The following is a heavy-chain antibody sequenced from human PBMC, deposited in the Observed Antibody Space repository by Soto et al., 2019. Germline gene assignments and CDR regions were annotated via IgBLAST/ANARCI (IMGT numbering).Heavy chain of an antibody. CDR2: IYYSGST. V-gene: IGHV4-31*03. D-gene: IGHD6-13*01. Sequence: SETLSLTCTVSGGSISSGNYYWSWIRQHPGKGLEWIGYIYYSGSTSYNPSLKSRVTISVDTSKNHFSLKLSSVTAADTAVYYCARVFSDSSSFFDPWGQGTLVTVSS. CDR1: GGSISSGNYY. J-gene: IGHJ5*02. CDR3: ARVFSDSSSFFDP.